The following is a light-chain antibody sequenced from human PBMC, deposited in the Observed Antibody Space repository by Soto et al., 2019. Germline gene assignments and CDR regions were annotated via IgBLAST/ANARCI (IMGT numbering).Light chain of an antibody. V-gene: IGKV3-11*01. CDR1: QSISNF. CDR3: HQRSNWPPFT. Sequence: EIVLTQSPATLSLSPGERATLSCRASQSISNFLAWYQQKPGQAPRLLIYDASKRATDIPDRFIGSGSGTDFTLTISSLEPEDFALYYCHQRSNWPPFTFGGGTKVEI. J-gene: IGKJ4*01. CDR2: DAS.